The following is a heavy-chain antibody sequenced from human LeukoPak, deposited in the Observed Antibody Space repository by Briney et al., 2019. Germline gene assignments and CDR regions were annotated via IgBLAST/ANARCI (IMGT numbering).Heavy chain of an antibody. Sequence: GASVKVSCKASGYTFTGYYMHWVRQAPGQGLGWMGWINPNSGGTNYAQKFQGRVTMTRDTSISTAYMELSRLRSDDTAVYYCARDRLGYCSSTSCRRYYFDYWGQGTLVTVSS. CDR1: GYTFTGYY. CDR3: ARDRLGYCSSTSCRRYYFDY. J-gene: IGHJ4*02. CDR2: INPNSGGT. D-gene: IGHD2-2*01. V-gene: IGHV1-2*02.